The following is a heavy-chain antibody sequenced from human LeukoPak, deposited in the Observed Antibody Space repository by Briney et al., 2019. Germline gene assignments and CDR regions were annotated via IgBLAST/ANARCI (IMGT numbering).Heavy chain of an antibody. CDR2: IIPIFGTA. CDR1: GGTFSSYA. J-gene: IGHJ4*02. Sequence: SVKVSCKASGGTFSSYAMSWVRQAPGQGLEWMVRIIPIFGTANYAQKLQGRVTITADKSTSTAYMELSSLRSEDTAVYYCASPPYSSSWGYFDYWGQGTLVTVSS. V-gene: IGHV1-69*06. CDR3: ASPPYSSSWGYFDY. D-gene: IGHD6-13*01.